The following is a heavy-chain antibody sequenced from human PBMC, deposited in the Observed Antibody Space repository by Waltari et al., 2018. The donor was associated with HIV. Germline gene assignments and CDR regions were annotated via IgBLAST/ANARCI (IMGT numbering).Heavy chain of an antibody. CDR2: ITRGMDVI. CDR3: ARDFRDFSGNWGFDS. Sequence: EGQVQESGGGFIQPGGSLRLSCAASGFSFSRHPMNWVRQVPGKGLEWISYITRGMDVIYEADSVKGRFTSSRDNAASSLYLQMNSLRGEDTAVYYCARDFRDFSGNWGFDSWGQGTLVTVSS. CDR1: GFSFSRHP. V-gene: IGHV3-48*01. J-gene: IGHJ4*02. D-gene: IGHD3-10*01.